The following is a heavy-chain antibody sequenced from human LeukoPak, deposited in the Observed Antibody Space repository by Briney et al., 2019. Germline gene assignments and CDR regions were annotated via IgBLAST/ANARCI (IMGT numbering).Heavy chain of an antibody. CDR1: GGSISSGGYS. CDR2: IYYSGST. V-gene: IGHV4-30-4*07. J-gene: IGHJ5*02. Sequence: PSQTLSLTCAVSGGSISSGGYSWSWIRQPPGKGLEWIGYIYYSGSTNYNPSLKSRVTISVDTSKNQFSLRLRSVTAADAAIYYCASGPVDTRSWFDPWGQGILVTVSS. CDR3: ASGPVDTRSWFDP. D-gene: IGHD5-18*01.